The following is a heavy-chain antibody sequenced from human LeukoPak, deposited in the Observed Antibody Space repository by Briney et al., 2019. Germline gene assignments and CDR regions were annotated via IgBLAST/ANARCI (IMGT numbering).Heavy chain of an antibody. Sequence: GGSLRLSCAASGFTFSSYGMHWVRQAPGKGLEWVAVISYDGSNKYYADSVKGRFTISRDNSKNTLYLQMNSLRAEDTAVYYCAKDGQWLVPSPYWYFDLWGRGTLVTVSS. CDR1: GFTFSSYG. V-gene: IGHV3-30*18. CDR2: ISYDGSNK. CDR3: AKDGQWLVPSPYWYFDL. J-gene: IGHJ2*01. D-gene: IGHD6-19*01.